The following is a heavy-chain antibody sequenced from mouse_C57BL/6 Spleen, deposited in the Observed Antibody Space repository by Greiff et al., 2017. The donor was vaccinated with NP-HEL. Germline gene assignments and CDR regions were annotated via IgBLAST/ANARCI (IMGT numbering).Heavy chain of an antibody. J-gene: IGHJ2*01. D-gene: IGHD3-3*01. Sequence: EVQLQESGPELVKPGASVKMSCKASGYTFTDYNMHWVKQSHGKSLEWIGYINPNNGGTSYNQKFKGKATLTVNKSSSTAYMELRSLTSEDSAVYYCARDPGRDFDYWGQGTTLTVSS. V-gene: IGHV1-22*01. CDR1: GYTFTDYN. CDR2: INPNNGGT. CDR3: ARDPGRDFDY.